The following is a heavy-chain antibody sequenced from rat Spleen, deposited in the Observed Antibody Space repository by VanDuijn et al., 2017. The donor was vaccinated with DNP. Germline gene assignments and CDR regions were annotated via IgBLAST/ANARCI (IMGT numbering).Heavy chain of an antibody. CDR2: ISYDGSRT. CDR1: GFTFSDYA. J-gene: IGHJ2*01. V-gene: IGHV5-17*01. CDR3: VRPHYEGYRIGYFDY. Sequence: EVQLVESGGGLVQPGRSLKLSCAASGFTFSDYAMAWVRQAPKKGLEWVATISYDGSRTYYRDSVKGRFTISRDNAKSTLYLQMNSLRSEDMATYYCVRPHYEGYRIGYFDYWGQGVMVTVSS. D-gene: IGHD1-11*01.